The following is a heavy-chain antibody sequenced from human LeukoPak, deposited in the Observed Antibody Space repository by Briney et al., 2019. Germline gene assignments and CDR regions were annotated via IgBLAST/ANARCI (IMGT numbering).Heavy chain of an antibody. Sequence: TGGSLRLSCAAFGFPFPDPWMTWVRQAPGKGLEWVGRIKSKTDGGTTDYAAPVKGRFTISRDDSENILYLQMNSLKTDDTAVYYCTRYGDYWGQGVLVTVSS. CDR3: TRYGDY. V-gene: IGHV3-15*01. D-gene: IGHD1-1*01. J-gene: IGHJ4*02. CDR2: IKSKTDGGTT. CDR1: GFPFPDPW.